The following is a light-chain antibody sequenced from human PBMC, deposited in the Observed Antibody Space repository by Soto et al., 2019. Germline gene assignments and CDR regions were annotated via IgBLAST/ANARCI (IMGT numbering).Light chain of an antibody. Sequence: EIVLTQSPGTLSLSPGERATISCRASQSVRSNYLAWYQQTPGQAPRLLIYGASSRATGVPDRFSGSGSGTDFTLTISRLEPEDFAAYYCLHYGSSAYTFGQGTTLEIK. CDR3: LHYGSSAYT. CDR2: GAS. V-gene: IGKV3-20*01. J-gene: IGKJ2*01. CDR1: QSVRSNY.